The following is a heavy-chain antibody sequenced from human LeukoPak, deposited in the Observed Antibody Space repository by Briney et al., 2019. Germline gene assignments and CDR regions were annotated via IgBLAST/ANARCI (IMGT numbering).Heavy chain of an antibody. Sequence: ASVKVSCKASGYTFTSYGISWVRQAPGQGLEWMGWISAYNGNTNDAQKLQGRVTMTTDTSTSTAYMELRSLRSDDTAVYYCARDSLGYCSSTSCPQYYYYGMDVWGQGTTVTVSS. CDR1: GYTFTSYG. D-gene: IGHD2-2*01. CDR2: ISAYNGNT. V-gene: IGHV1-18*01. CDR3: ARDSLGYCSSTSCPQYYYYGMDV. J-gene: IGHJ6*02.